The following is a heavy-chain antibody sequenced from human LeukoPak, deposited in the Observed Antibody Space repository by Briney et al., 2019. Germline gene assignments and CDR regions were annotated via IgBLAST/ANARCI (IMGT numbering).Heavy chain of an antibody. V-gene: IGHV3-7*01. CDR2: IKEDGTEQ. Sequence: GGSLRFSCAVSGFIFSRHSMSWIRQAPGKGLEWVAKIKEDGTEQYYVDSVKGRFTISRDNAKNTVYLQMPTLRAEDTALYYCVRESGDYGSADMPGYYYYMDVWAKGTTVIVSS. D-gene: IGHD3-10*01. CDR3: VRESGDYGSADMPGYYYYMDV. J-gene: IGHJ6*03. CDR1: GFIFSRHS.